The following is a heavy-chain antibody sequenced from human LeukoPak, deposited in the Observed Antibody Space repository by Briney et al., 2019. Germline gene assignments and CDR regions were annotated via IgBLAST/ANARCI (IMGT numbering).Heavy chain of an antibody. CDR1: GFTFSSIA. CDR3: AKDLGRYRNNFFDY. J-gene: IGHJ4*02. CDR2: ISGSGGGT. Sequence: GGSLRLSCAASGFTFSSIAMSWVRQAPDKGLEWVSTISGSGGGTYYADSVKGRFTISRDDSKNTLYLQMNSLRADDTAVYYCAKDLGRYRNNFFDYWGQGNLVTASS. V-gene: IGHV3-23*01. D-gene: IGHD1-26*01.